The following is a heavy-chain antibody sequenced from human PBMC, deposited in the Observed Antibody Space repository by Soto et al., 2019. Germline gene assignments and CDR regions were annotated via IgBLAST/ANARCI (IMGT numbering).Heavy chain of an antibody. Sequence: QVQLVQSGAEVKKPGASVKVSCKASGYTFTSSGISWVRQAPGQGLEWMGWISAYNGNTNYAQTVQGRGTMTTDTSTSTAYMELRSLRSDDTAVYYCAKVGSSGWRVDDAFDIWGQGTMVTVSS. J-gene: IGHJ3*02. D-gene: IGHD6-19*01. V-gene: IGHV1-18*01. CDR1: GYTFTSSG. CDR2: ISAYNGNT. CDR3: AKVGSSGWRVDDAFDI.